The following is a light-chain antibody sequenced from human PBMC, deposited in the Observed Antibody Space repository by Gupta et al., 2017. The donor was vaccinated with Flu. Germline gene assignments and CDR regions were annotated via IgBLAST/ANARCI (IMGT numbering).Light chain of an antibody. J-gene: IGKJ4*01. CDR1: QSVSDN. V-gene: IGKV3-15*01. CDR3: QQHHNWPPFT. Sequence: EIVMTQSPVTLSVSPGERATPSCRASQSVSDNLAWYQQQPGQAPRLLIFGASTRATGIPARFSGSGYGTEFTLTISSRQSDDFAVYYCQQHHNWPPFTFGKVTKVEIK. CDR2: GAS.